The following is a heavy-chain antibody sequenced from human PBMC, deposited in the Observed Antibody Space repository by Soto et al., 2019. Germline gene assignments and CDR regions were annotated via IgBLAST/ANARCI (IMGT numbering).Heavy chain of an antibody. CDR1: GFTFSSYA. J-gene: IGHJ4*02. Sequence: EVQLLESGGGLVQPGGSLRLSCAASGFTFSSYAMSWVRQAPGKGLEWVSVISGSGGSTYYADSVKGRFTVSRDNSKNSLYLQMNSLRAEDTAVYYCARRTSGWYLDYWGQGTLVTVSS. D-gene: IGHD6-19*01. V-gene: IGHV3-23*01. CDR2: ISGSGGST. CDR3: ARRTSGWYLDY.